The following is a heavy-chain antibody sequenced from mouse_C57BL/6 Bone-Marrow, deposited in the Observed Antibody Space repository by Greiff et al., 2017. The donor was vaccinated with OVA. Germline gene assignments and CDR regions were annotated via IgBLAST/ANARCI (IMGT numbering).Heavy chain of an antibody. CDR2: IWSDGST. CDR1: GFSLTSYG. CDR3: ARQTEDSINPYAY. Sequence: QVQLKESGPGLVAPSQSLSITCTVSGFSLTSYGVHWVRQPPGKGLEWLVVIWSDGSTTYNSALKSRLSISKDNSKSQVFLKMNSLQTDDTAIYYCARQTEDSINPYAYWGQEALVTVSA. D-gene: IGHD1-1*01. J-gene: IGHJ3*01. V-gene: IGHV2-6-1*01.